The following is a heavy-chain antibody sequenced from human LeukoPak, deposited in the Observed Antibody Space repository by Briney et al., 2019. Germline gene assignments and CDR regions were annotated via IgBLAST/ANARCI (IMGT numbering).Heavy chain of an antibody. CDR3: ASTGRYFDWLPLAY. CDR1: GYTFTSYG. D-gene: IGHD3-9*01. Sequence: ASVKVSCKASGYTFTSYGISWVRQAPGQGLEWMGWISAYNGNTNYAQKLQGRVTMTTDTSTSTAYMELRSLRSDDTAVYYCASTGRYFDWLPLAYWGQGTLVTVSS. J-gene: IGHJ4*02. CDR2: ISAYNGNT. V-gene: IGHV1-18*01.